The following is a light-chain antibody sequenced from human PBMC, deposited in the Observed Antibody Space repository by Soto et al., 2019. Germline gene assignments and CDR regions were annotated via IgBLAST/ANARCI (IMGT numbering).Light chain of an antibody. CDR1: QSVSSS. J-gene: IGKJ4*01. CDR3: QQRSNWPRT. V-gene: IGKV3-11*01. Sequence: EIVLTQSPATLSLSPGERATLSCRASQSVSSSLAWYQQKPGQTPRLLIYDVSNRATGIPARFSGSGSGTDFTLTVSSLEPEDFAVYYCQQRSNWPRTFGGGTKVEIK. CDR2: DVS.